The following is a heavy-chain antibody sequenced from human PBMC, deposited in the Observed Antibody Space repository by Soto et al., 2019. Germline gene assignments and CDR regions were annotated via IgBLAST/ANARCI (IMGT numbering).Heavy chain of an antibody. Sequence: SVKVSCKASGGTFSSYAISWVRQAPGQGLEWMGGIIPIFGTANYAQKFQGRVTITADESTSTAYMELSSLRSEDTAVYYCAAAGEYYYDSSGYQTNWGQGTLVTVSS. CDR2: IIPIFGTA. CDR1: GGTFSSYA. V-gene: IGHV1-69*13. D-gene: IGHD3-22*01. J-gene: IGHJ4*02. CDR3: AAAGEYYYDSSGYQTN.